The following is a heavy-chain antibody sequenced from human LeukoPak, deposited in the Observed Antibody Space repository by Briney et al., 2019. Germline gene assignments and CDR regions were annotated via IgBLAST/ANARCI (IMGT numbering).Heavy chain of an antibody. J-gene: IGHJ4*02. CDR2: IYYSGST. Sequence: SETLSLTCTVSGGSISSSSYYWGWIRQPPGKGLEWIGSIYYSGSTYYNPSLKSRVTISVDTSKNQFSLKLSSVTAADTAVYYCARVPRGPPWPFDYWGQGTLVTVSS. CDR1: GGSISSSSYY. CDR3: ARVPRGPPWPFDY. V-gene: IGHV4-39*07. D-gene: IGHD5-24*01.